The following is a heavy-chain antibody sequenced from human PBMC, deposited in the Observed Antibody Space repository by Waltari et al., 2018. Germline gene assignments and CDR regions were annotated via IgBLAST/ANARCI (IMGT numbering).Heavy chain of an antibody. J-gene: IGHJ6*02. CDR3: SRGILEWFRPLNYYYHYAMDV. CDR1: GGSFSGYY. V-gene: IGHV3-49*05. D-gene: IGHD3-3*01. CDR2: IRTKPYGGET. Sequence: VQLQQWGAGLLKPSETLSLTCAVYGGSFSGYYWSWIRQPPGKGLEWVGFIRTKPYGGETENAASVKGRFTISRDDSKSIAYLQMNSLKTEDTAKYYCSRGILEWFRPLNYYYHYAMDVWGQGTTVTVSS.